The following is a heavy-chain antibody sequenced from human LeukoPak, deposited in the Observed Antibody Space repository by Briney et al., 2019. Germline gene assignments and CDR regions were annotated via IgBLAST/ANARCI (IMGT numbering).Heavy chain of an antibody. J-gene: IGHJ4*02. CDR3: ARDPRNY. Sequence: GRSLRLSCAASGFTFSSYSMSWVRQAPGKGLEWVSSISSSSSYIYYAGSVKGRFTISRDNAKNSLYLQMNSLRAEDTAVYYCARDPRNYWGQGTLVTVSS. CDR1: GFTFSSYS. CDR2: ISSSSSYI. V-gene: IGHV3-21*01.